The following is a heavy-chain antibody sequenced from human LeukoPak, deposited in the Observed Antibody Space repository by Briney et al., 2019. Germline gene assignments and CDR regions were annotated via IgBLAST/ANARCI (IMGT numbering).Heavy chain of an antibody. CDR2: IYYSGYT. D-gene: IGHD2-2*01. CDR1: GGSISSYY. Sequence: SETLSLTCTVSGGSISSYYWSWIRQPPGKGLEWIAYIYYSGYTNYNPSLKSRVTISVDTSKNQFSLKLSFVTAADTAVYYCARETSGHHHFDYWGQGTLVTVSS. CDR3: ARETSGHHHFDY. J-gene: IGHJ4*02. V-gene: IGHV4-59*01.